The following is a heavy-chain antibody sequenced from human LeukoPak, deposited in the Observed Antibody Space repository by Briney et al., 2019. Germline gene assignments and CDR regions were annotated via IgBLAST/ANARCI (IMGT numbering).Heavy chain of an antibody. D-gene: IGHD1-26*01. Sequence: PSETLSLTCAVYGGSFSGYYWSWIRQPPGKGLEWIGEINHSGCTNYNPSLKSRVTISVDTSKNQFSLKLSSVTAADTAVSYCASGGGGSYGYWGQGTLVTVSS. V-gene: IGHV4-34*01. J-gene: IGHJ4*02. CDR2: INHSGCT. CDR1: GGSFSGYY. CDR3: ASGGGGSYGY.